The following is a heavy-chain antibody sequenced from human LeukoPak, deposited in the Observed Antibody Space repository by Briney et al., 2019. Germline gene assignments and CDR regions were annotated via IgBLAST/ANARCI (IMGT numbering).Heavy chain of an antibody. Sequence: GASVKVSCKASGYTFTSYAISWVRLAPGQGLKWMGWIATYNGHTNYAQKFQGRVTMTADTSTSTVYMELRSLRSDDTAVYYCARGQLYSSSWNDYWGQGTLVTVSS. CDR1: GYTFTSYA. V-gene: IGHV1-18*01. J-gene: IGHJ4*02. D-gene: IGHD6-13*01. CDR3: ARGQLYSSSWNDY. CDR2: IATYNGHT.